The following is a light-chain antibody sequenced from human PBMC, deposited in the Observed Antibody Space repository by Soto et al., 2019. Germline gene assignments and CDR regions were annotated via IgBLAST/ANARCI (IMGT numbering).Light chain of an antibody. J-gene: IGKJ1*01. V-gene: IGKV1-5*01. CDR3: QQYNNFWT. CDR1: QSISSW. CDR2: DAS. Sequence: DIQMIQSPSTLSASVGDRVNITCRASQSISSWLAWYQQKPGKAPRLLIYDASYLERGVPSRFSGSGSGTEFTLTISDLQPDDLATYYCQQYNNFWTFGPGTKVEI.